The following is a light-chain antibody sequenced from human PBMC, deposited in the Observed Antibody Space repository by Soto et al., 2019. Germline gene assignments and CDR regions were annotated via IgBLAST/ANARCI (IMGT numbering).Light chain of an antibody. V-gene: IGLV1-40*01. CDR1: SSNIGAGYD. J-gene: IGLJ3*02. CDR2: GNS. CDR3: QSSDSSLRGWV. Sequence: QSVLTQPPSVSGAPGQRVTISCTGSSSNIGAGYDVPWYQQLPGTAPKLLIYGNSNRPSGVPDRFSGSKSGTSASLAITGLQAEDEADYYCQSSDSSLRGWVFGGGTKVTVL.